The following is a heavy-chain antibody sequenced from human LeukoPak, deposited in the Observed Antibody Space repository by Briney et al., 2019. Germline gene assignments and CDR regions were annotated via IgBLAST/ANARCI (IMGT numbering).Heavy chain of an antibody. CDR1: GFTFSIYA. J-gene: IGHJ6*04. Sequence: GGSLRLSCEASGFTFSIYAMSWARQAPGKGLEWVGRVRSKSDAGTMDYAAHLEGRFTISRDDSKNMVYLDMNSLKTEDTAVYYCGGRRVWGNGTVVTVSS. CDR3: GGRRV. CDR2: VRSKSDAGTM. V-gene: IGHV3-15*01. D-gene: IGHD3-16*01.